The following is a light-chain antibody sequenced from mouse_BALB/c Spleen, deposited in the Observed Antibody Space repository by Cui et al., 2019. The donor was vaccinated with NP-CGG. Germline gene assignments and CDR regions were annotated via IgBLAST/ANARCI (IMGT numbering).Light chain of an antibody. CDR1: TGTVTTSNY. J-gene: IGLJ1*01. CDR2: GTN. V-gene: IGLV1*01. CDR3: ALWYSNHWV. Sequence: SVVTQEPALTTSPGETVTLTCRSSTGTVTTSNYANWVQEKPDHLFTGLIGGTNNRAPGVPARFSGSLIGDKAALTITGAQTEDDAMYFCALWYSNHWVFGGGTKLTVL.